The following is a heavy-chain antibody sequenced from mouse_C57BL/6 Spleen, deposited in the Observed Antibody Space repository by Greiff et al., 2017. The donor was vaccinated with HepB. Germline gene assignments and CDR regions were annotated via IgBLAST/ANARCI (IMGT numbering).Heavy chain of an antibody. CDR1: GYKFTDYY. V-gene: IGHV1-19*01. J-gene: IGHJ4*01. CDR2: INPYNGGT. Sequence: EVKLMESGPVLVKPGASVKMSCKASGYKFTDYYMNWVKQSHGKSLEWIGVINPYNGGTSYNQKFKGKATLTVDKSSSTAYMELSSLTSEDSAVYYCASLGSRYAMDYWGQGTSVTVSS. CDR3: ASLGSRYAMDY.